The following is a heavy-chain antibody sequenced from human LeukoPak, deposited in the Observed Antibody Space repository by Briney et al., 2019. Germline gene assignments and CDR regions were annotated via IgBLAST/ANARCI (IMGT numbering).Heavy chain of an antibody. V-gene: IGHV3-33*01. J-gene: IGHJ4*01. Sequence: GGSLRLSCAASGFIFSHHGMHWVRQAPGKGLEWVAVIWSDGTNRFYADSVKGRFTISRDNFQNTVFLQMNSLTVKDTATYYCARDAQRGFDYSNSLKNWGHGTLVTVSS. CDR3: ARDAQRGFDYSNSLKN. CDR2: IWSDGTNR. D-gene: IGHD4-11*01. CDR1: GFIFSHHG.